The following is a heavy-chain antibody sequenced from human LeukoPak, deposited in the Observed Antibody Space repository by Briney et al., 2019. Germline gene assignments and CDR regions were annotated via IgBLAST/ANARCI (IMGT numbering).Heavy chain of an antibody. J-gene: IGHJ6*03. Sequence: ASVKVSCKPSKYTFTTSYMHWVRQAPGQAREWMGMITPSGGTIRYAQNFQGRITVTRDASTSTVYMELSSLRSEDTAVYYCARDPGITMVRGVKDYYMDVWGKGTTVTVSS. V-gene: IGHV1-46*01. D-gene: IGHD3-10*01. CDR1: KYTFTTSY. CDR2: ITPSGGTI. CDR3: ARDPGITMVRGVKDYYMDV.